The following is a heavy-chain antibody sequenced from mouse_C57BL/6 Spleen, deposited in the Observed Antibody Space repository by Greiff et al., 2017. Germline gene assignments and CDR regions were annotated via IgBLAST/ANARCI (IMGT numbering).Heavy chain of an antibody. J-gene: IGHJ2*01. CDR1: GYTFTSYW. V-gene: IGHV1-50*01. D-gene: IGHD3-2*02. Sequence: QVQLQQPGAELVKPGASVKLSCKASGYTFTSYWMQWVKQRPGQGLEWIGEIDPSDSYTNYNQKFKGKATLTVDTSSSPAYMQLSSLTSEDSAVYYCARLDSSGYGYWGQGTTLTVSS. CDR3: ARLDSSGYGY. CDR2: IDPSDSYT.